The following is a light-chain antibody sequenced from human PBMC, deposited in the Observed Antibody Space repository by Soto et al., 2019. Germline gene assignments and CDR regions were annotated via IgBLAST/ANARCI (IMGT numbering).Light chain of an antibody. CDR2: SDN. Sequence: QSVLTQPPSASGTPGQRVTISCSGSSSNIGSNTVNWYQQLPGTAPQLLIYSDNQRPSGVPDRFSGSKSGTSASLAITGLQSEDEADYYCAAWDDSRNGSVVFGGGTKVTVL. CDR3: AAWDDSRNGSVV. V-gene: IGLV1-44*01. CDR1: SSNIGSNT. J-gene: IGLJ2*01.